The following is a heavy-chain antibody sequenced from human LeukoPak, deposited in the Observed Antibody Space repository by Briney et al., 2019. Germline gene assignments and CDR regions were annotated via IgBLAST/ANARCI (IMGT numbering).Heavy chain of an antibody. CDR3: ARGRVVTFDY. D-gene: IGHD3-3*01. Sequence: GGSLRLSCAASGFTVSSNYMSWVRQAPGKGLEWVSAIGTAGDTYYPGSVKGRFTISRENAKNSLYLQMNSLRAEDTAVYYSARGRVVTFDYWGQGTLVTVSS. V-gene: IGHV3-13*01. J-gene: IGHJ4*02. CDR1: GFTVSSNY. CDR2: IGTAGDT.